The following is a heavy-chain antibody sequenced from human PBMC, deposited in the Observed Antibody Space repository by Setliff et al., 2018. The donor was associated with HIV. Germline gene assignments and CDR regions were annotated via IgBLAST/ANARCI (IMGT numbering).Heavy chain of an antibody. J-gene: IGHJ4*02. Sequence: LRLSCAASGFTFSSFWMSWVRQAPGKGLEWVANIKSRTDGGTTDYAAPVRGRFTISRDDSKNTLSLIMNDLKADDTAMYYCTKEKRGSGAYNFDLWGQGTLVTVSS. CDR1: GFTFSSFW. V-gene: IGHV3-15*01. D-gene: IGHD5-12*01. CDR2: IKSRTDGGTT. CDR3: TKEKRGSGAYNFDL.